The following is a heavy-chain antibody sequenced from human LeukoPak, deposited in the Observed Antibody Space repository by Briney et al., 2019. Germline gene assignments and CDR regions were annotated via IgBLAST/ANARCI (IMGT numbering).Heavy chain of an antibody. D-gene: IGHD3-3*01. CDR3: ARDWRITIFGVVDYYYYGMDV. CDR1: GFTFSSYG. Sequence: GGSLRLSCAASGFTFSSYGMHWVRQAPGKGLEWVANIKQDGSEKYYVDSVKGRFTISRDNAKNSLYLQMNSLRAEDTAVYYCARDWRITIFGVVDYYYYGMDVWGQGTTVTVSS. V-gene: IGHV3-7*01. J-gene: IGHJ6*02. CDR2: IKQDGSEK.